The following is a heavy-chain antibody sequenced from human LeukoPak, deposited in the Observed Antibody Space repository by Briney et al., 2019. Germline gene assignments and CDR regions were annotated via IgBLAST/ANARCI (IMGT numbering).Heavy chain of an antibody. CDR3: ARDWRNPTVAHPRGYFDL. D-gene: IGHD4-23*01. CDR1: GFTFSSYG. J-gene: IGHJ2*01. V-gene: IGHV3-30*03. Sequence: PGGSLRLSCAASGFTFSSYGMHWVRQAPGKGLEWVAVISYDGSNKYYADSVKGRFTISRDNSKNTLYLQMNSLRAEDTAIYYCARDWRNPTVAHPRGYFDLWGRGTLVTVSS. CDR2: ISYDGSNK.